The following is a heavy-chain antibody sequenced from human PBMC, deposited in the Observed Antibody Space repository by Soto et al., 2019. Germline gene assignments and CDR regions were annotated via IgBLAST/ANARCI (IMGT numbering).Heavy chain of an antibody. Sequence: QVQLVQSGAEVRKPGSSVKVSCQSFGGSFSSYAFSWVRQAPGQGLEWMGGLIVILGTTNYAQKFKGRVTFTADESTSTAYMEVSSLESDDTAIYYCASGYYDSSGYSIDYWGQGPQVTVSS. CDR1: GGSFSSYA. D-gene: IGHD3-22*01. CDR2: LIVILGTT. V-gene: IGHV1-69*01. J-gene: IGHJ4*02. CDR3: ASGYYDSSGYSIDY.